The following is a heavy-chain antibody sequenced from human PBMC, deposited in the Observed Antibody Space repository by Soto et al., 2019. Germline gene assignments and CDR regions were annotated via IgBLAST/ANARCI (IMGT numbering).Heavy chain of an antibody. V-gene: IGHV4-34*01. CDR3: AGRRDGYSLFDY. D-gene: IGHD5-18*01. J-gene: IGHJ4*02. Sequence: SETLSLTCAVYGGSFSGYYWSWIRQPPGKGLEWIGEINHSGSTNYNPSLRSRVTISVDTSKSQLSLKLSSATAADTALYYCAGRRDGYSLFDYWGQGTLVTVSS. CDR2: INHSGST. CDR1: GGSFSGYY.